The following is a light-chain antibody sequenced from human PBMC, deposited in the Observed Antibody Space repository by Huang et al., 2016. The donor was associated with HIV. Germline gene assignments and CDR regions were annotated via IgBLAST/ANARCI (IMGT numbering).Light chain of an antibody. Sequence: DIQMTQSPSSLSASVGDRVTITCRASQTISTYLNWYQHKPGKTPNLLIYAASSLQGGVPSRFSGSGYGTEFTLTINSLRPEDFATYYCQQSYNTPWTFGQGTKVEVK. J-gene: IGKJ1*01. CDR2: AAS. V-gene: IGKV1-39*01. CDR1: QTISTY. CDR3: QQSYNTPWT.